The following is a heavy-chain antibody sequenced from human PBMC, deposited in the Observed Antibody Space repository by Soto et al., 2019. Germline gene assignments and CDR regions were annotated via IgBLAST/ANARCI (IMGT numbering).Heavy chain of an antibody. J-gene: IGHJ4*02. Sequence: GGSLRLSCAASGFTFDDYGMSWVRQAPGKGLEWVSGINWNGGSTGYADSVKGRFTISRDNAKNSLYLQMNSLRAEDTALYYCARDQARSYDFWSGDDWYFDYWGQGTLVTVSS. CDR3: ARDQARSYDFWSGDDWYFDY. CDR1: GFTFDDYG. V-gene: IGHV3-20*04. D-gene: IGHD3-3*01. CDR2: INWNGGST.